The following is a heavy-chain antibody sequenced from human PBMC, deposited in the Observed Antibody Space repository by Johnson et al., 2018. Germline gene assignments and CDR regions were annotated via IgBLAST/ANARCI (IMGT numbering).Heavy chain of an antibody. CDR2: IWYDGSNK. D-gene: IGHD4-11*01. CDR1: GFTFSRYG. J-gene: IGHJ6*02. CDR3: ARVKGGPTVPTEGMDV. V-gene: IGHV3-33*01. Sequence: QVQLVQSGGGVVQPGRSLRLSCAASGFTFSRYGMHWVRQAPGKGLEWGAVIWYDGSNKYYADSVKGRFTISRDNSKNTLYLQMNSLRAEDTAVYYCARVKGGPTVPTEGMDVWGQGTTVTVSS.